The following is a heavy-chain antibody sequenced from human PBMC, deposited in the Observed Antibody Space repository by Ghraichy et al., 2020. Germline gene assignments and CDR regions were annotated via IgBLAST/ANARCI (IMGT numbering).Heavy chain of an antibody. CDR3: ARVGYSSGWDSS. Sequence: SETLSLTCAVYGGSFSGYYWSWIRQPPGKGLEWIGEINHSGSTNYNPSLKSRVTISVDTSKNQFSLKLSSVTAADTAVYYCARVGYSSGWDSSWGQGTLVTVSS. V-gene: IGHV4-34*01. CDR2: INHSGST. J-gene: IGHJ5*02. CDR1: GGSFSGYY. D-gene: IGHD6-19*01.